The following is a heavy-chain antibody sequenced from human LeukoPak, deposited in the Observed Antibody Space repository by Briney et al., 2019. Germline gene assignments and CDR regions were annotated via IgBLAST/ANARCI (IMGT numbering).Heavy chain of an antibody. CDR2: ISSGTTHI. CDR1: GFTFSTYT. CDR3: ARGNLGSSWSAGWFDP. V-gene: IGHV3-21*01. J-gene: IGHJ5*02. D-gene: IGHD6-13*01. Sequence: GGSLRLSCTASGFTFSTYTMNWVRQAPGKGLEWVSSISSGTTHIYYADSMKGRFTIFRDNAKNSLYLQTNSLRTEDTALYYCARGNLGSSWSAGWFDPWGQGTLVTVSS.